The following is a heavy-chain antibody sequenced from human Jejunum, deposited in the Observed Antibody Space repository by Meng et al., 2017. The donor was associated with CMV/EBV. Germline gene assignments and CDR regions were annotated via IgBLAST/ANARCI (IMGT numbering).Heavy chain of an antibody. D-gene: IGHD3-10*01. Sequence: PLTTYSMHWVRQAPGKGLEWVAVISYDGIIEYYTDSVKGRFTISRDNSKNTLYLQMNSLRGDDTAVYYCAKVSTFAYGPGSYFDYWGQGTLVTVSS. V-gene: IGHV3-30-3*02. CDR2: ISYDGIIE. CDR1: PLTTYS. J-gene: IGHJ4*02. CDR3: AKVSTFAYGPGSYFDY.